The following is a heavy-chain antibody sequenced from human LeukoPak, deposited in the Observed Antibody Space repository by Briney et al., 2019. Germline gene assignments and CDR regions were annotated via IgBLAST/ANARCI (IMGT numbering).Heavy chain of an antibody. Sequence: ASVNVSCKVSGYTLTELSMHWVRQAPGKGLEWMGGFDPEDGETIYAQKFQGRVTMTEDTSTDTAYMELSSLRSEDTAVYYCATDDYGDYGNFDYWGQGTLVTVSS. V-gene: IGHV1-24*01. CDR3: ATDDYGDYGNFDY. CDR1: GYTLTELS. D-gene: IGHD4-17*01. J-gene: IGHJ4*02. CDR2: FDPEDGET.